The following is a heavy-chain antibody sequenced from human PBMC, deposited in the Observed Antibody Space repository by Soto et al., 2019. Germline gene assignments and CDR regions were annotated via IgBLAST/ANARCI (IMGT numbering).Heavy chain of an antibody. CDR1: GGSISSYY. V-gene: IGHV4-59*01. Sequence: PSETLSLTCTVSGGSISSYYWSWIRQPPGKGLEWIGYIYYSGSTNYNPSLKSRVTISVDTSKNQFSLKLSSVTAADTAVYYCARVQSSSSWHDYYYYYYMDVWGKGTTVTVSS. CDR3: ARVQSSSSWHDYYYYYYMDV. CDR2: IYYSGST. D-gene: IGHD6-13*01. J-gene: IGHJ6*03.